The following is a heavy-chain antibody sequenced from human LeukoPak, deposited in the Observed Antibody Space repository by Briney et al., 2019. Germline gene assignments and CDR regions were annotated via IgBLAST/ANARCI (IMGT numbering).Heavy chain of an antibody. V-gene: IGHV3-23*01. D-gene: IGHD3-22*01. Sequence: GGSLRLSCAASGFIFSSYAMSWVRQAPGKGLEWVSAISGSGGSTYYADSVKGRFTISRDNSKNTLYLQMNSLRAEDTAVYYCAKGSGYYPEGSDYWSQGTLVTVSS. J-gene: IGHJ4*02. CDR2: ISGSGGST. CDR3: AKGSGYYPEGSDY. CDR1: GFIFSSYA.